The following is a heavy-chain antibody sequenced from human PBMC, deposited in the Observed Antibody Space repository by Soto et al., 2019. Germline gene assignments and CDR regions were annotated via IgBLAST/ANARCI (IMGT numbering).Heavy chain of an antibody. CDR1: GGSISSSLYY. V-gene: IGHV4-39*01. J-gene: IGHJ4*02. Sequence: QLQLQESGPGLVKPSETLSLTCTVSGGSISSSLYYCGWVRQPPGKGLEWIGNIYYPGSTDYNPSLKSRVTLSGDTSRNQVSLKLSSVTAADTAVYYCARQGAVEVAAMIDYWGRGTLVTVSS. D-gene: IGHD2-15*01. CDR2: IYYPGST. CDR3: ARQGAVEVAAMIDY.